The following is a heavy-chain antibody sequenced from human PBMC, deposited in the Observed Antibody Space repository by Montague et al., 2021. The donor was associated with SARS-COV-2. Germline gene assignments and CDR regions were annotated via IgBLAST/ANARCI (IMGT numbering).Heavy chain of an antibody. J-gene: IGHJ4*02. CDR1: GFTFSSYA. Sequence: SLRLSCAASGFTFSSYAMSWVRQAPGKGLEWVSAISGSGGDTYYXDSVKGRFTISRDNFKNTQYLQMNSLRAEDAAVYYCAKTEAGYCSGGSCVVDYWGQGTLVIVSS. D-gene: IGHD2-15*01. V-gene: IGHV3-23*01. CDR3: AKTEAGYCSGGSCVVDY. CDR2: ISGSGGDT.